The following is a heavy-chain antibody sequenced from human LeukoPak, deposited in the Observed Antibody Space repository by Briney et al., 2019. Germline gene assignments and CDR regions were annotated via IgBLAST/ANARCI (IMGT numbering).Heavy chain of an antibody. CDR2: INPNSGGT. CDR3: ARVTEHTAMVHWYFDL. J-gene: IGHJ2*01. Sequence: EASVKVSCKASGYMFTGHYMHWVRQAPGQGLEWMGWINPNSGGTNYAQKFQGRVTMTRDTSISTAYMKLSSLRSDDTAVYYCARVTEHTAMVHWYFDLWGRGTLVTV. V-gene: IGHV1-2*02. D-gene: IGHD5-18*01. CDR1: GYMFTGHY.